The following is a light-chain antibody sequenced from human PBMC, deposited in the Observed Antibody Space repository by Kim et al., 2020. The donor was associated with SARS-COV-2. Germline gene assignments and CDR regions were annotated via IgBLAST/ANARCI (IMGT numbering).Light chain of an antibody. V-gene: IGLV1-51*01. Sequence: GQEGTITCSVRSTNINHSYVSWYQQCPEPAPKLLIYDNKWRHSGIPDRFSGSKSGTSATLGITGLQTGDEADCYCGTWDSSLNGLVFGGGTQLTVL. CDR3: GTWDSSLNGLV. CDR1: STNINHSY. CDR2: DNK. J-gene: IGLJ2*01.